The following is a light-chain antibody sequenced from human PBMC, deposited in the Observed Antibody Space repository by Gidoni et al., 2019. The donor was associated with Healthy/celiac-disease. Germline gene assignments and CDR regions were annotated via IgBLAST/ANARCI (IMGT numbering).Light chain of an antibody. CDR3: QQYGSSTYT. Sequence: IVLTHSPGTLSLSPGERATLSCRASQSVSSSYLAWYQQKPGQAPRLLIYGASSRATGIPDRFSGSVSGTDCTITISRLEPEDCAVYYCQQYGSSTYTFGQGTKLEIK. CDR2: GAS. J-gene: IGKJ2*01. CDR1: QSVSSSY. V-gene: IGKV3-20*01.